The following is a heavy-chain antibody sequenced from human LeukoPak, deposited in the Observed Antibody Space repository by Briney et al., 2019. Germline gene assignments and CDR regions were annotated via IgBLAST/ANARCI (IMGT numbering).Heavy chain of an antibody. CDR3: TRPAKYSSSSQIDYYYYYMDV. Sequence: GGSLRLSCAASGFTFSGSAMHWVRQASGKGLEWVGRIRSKANSYATAYAASVKGRFTISRDDSKNTAYLQMNSLKTEDTAVYYCTRPAKYSSSSQIDYYYYYMDVWGKGTTVTVSS. J-gene: IGHJ6*03. CDR2: IRSKANSYAT. CDR1: GFTFSGSA. V-gene: IGHV3-73*01. D-gene: IGHD6-6*01.